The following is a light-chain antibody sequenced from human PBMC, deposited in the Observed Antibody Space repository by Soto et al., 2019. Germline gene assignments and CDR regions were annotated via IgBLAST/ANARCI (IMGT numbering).Light chain of an antibody. V-gene: IGKV1-9*01. J-gene: IGKJ1*01. CDR2: VAS. CDR1: QAISSH. CDR3: QQYYSSWT. Sequence: IQLTQSPSSVSASVGDRVTITGRASQAISSHLAWYQQKPGKAPKLLVYVASTLRSGVPSRFSGSGSGTEFTLTISGLQPDDFASYYCQQYYSSWTFGQGTKVDI.